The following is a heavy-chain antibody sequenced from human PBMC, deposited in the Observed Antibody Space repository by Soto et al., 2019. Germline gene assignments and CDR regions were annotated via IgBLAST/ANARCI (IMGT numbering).Heavy chain of an antibody. Sequence: HPAWSLRISCAASGLPFNDFGMSWVRKAQGKGLEWVSVISARGDATYYAASVKGRFTLSRDNSKSTLYLQMNSLTVADTAVYYCAKKITLYAVDPADYLGQGTQVTVSS. J-gene: IGHJ4*02. V-gene: IGHV3-23*01. D-gene: IGHD3-3*01. CDR2: ISARGDAT. CDR3: AKKITLYAVDPADY. CDR1: GLPFNDFG.